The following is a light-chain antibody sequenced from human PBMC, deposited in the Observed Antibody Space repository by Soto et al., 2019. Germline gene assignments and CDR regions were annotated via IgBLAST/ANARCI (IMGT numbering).Light chain of an antibody. CDR3: QQSYTTPCT. CDR2: WAS. J-gene: IGKJ1*01. Sequence: DIVMTQSADSLAVSLGERATINCRSSQSVFFSANSKNHLAWYQQKPGQPPKLLIYWASTRESGAPDRFSGSGSGTDFTLTISSMQAEDVATYCLQQSYTTPCTFVQGTKVDSK. CDR1: QSVFFSANSKNH. V-gene: IGKV4-1*01.